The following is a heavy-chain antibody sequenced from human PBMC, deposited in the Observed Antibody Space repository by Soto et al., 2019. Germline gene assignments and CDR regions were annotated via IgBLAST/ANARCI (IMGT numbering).Heavy chain of an antibody. CDR2: ISYEGSNK. V-gene: IGHV3-30*18. D-gene: IGHD3-3*01. Sequence: QVQLVESGGGVVQPGRSLRLSCVASGFTFSSYGMHWVRQAPGKGLEWVALISYEGSNKDYVDSVKGRFTISRDNSKNTLYLEMNSLRDEDTAVYYCAKDFAIFGVAADSYGVDVWGQGTTVTVSS. CDR3: AKDFAIFGVAADSYGVDV. CDR1: GFTFSSYG. J-gene: IGHJ6*02.